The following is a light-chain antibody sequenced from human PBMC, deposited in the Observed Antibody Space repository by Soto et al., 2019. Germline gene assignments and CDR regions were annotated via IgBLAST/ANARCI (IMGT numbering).Light chain of an antibody. Sequence: DVQMTQSPSSLSASVGDRVTITCQASHDISDYLNWYQYKPGEAPKLLIYDASNLEAGLPSRFSGRGSGTDFTFSISSLQPEDIATYYCQQYDNVPLTFGGGTKVEIK. V-gene: IGKV1-33*01. J-gene: IGKJ4*01. CDR3: QQYDNVPLT. CDR2: DAS. CDR1: HDISDY.